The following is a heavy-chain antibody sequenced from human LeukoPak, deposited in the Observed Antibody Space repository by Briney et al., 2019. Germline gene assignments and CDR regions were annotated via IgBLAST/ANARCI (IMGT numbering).Heavy chain of an antibody. Sequence: PVGSLRLSCAASGFTFTSYALHWVRQAPGKGLEWVAVVFYDGSNKYYADSVKGRFTVSRDNSRNTLHLQMNGLRPEDTAVYYCARDFTGTTSSIFDYWGPGTPVIVSS. J-gene: IGHJ4*02. D-gene: IGHD1-14*01. CDR3: ARDFTGTTSSIFDY. CDR2: VFYDGSNK. V-gene: IGHV3-30*04. CDR1: GFTFTSYA.